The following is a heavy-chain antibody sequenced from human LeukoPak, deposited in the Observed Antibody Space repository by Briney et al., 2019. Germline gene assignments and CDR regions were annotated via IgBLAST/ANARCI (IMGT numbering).Heavy chain of an antibody. CDR3: ARRSLTLSSSGWAP. CDR2: IYYSGST. CDR1: GVSISSSNSY. Sequence: PSETLSLTCTVSGVSISSSNSYWGWIRQPPGKGLEWIGSIYYSGSTYYNPSLKSRVTISVDTSKNQFSLKLSSVTAADTAVYYCARRSLTLSSSGWAPWGQGTLVTVSS. D-gene: IGHD6-19*01. J-gene: IGHJ5*02. V-gene: IGHV4-39*07.